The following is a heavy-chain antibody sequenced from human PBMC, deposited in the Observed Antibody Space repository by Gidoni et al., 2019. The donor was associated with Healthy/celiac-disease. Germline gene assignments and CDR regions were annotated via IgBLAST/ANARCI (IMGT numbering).Heavy chain of an antibody. CDR3: AKLADYYDSSGYNFVGDY. CDR1: GFPFSSYA. J-gene: IGHJ4*02. CDR2: ISGSGGST. D-gene: IGHD3-22*01. Sequence: EVQLLESGGGLVQPGGSLRLSCAASGFPFSSYAMSWVRQAPGKGLEWVSGISGSGGSTYYADSVKGRFTISRDNSKNTLYLQMNSLRAEDTAVYYCAKLADYYDSSGYNFVGDYWGQGTLVTVSS. V-gene: IGHV3-23*01.